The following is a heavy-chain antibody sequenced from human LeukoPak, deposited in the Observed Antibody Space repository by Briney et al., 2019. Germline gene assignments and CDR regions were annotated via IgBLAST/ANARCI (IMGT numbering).Heavy chain of an antibody. Sequence: PGGSLRLSCAASGFTFSSYAMSWVRQAPGKGLEWVSAISGSGDSTYYADSVKGRFTISRDNAKNSLYLQMNSLRAEDTAVYYCARDLRATRYSSSWENYWGQGTLVTVSS. D-gene: IGHD6-13*01. CDR2: ISGSGDST. J-gene: IGHJ4*02. CDR1: GFTFSSYA. V-gene: IGHV3-23*01. CDR3: ARDLRATRYSSSWENY.